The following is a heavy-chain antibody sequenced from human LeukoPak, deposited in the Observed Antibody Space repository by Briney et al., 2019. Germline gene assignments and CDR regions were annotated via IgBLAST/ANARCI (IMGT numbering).Heavy chain of an antibody. Sequence: GGSLRLSCAASGLTFSDYYMSWIRQAPGKGLEWVSYISSSGSTTHYADSVKGRFTISRHNAKNSLYLQMNSLRAEDTAVYYCARDSPDYSIGYYYYGMDVWGQGTTVTVSS. V-gene: IGHV3-11*01. CDR3: ARDSPDYSIGYYYYGMDV. D-gene: IGHD4-11*01. CDR1: GLTFSDYY. CDR2: ISSSGSTT. J-gene: IGHJ6*02.